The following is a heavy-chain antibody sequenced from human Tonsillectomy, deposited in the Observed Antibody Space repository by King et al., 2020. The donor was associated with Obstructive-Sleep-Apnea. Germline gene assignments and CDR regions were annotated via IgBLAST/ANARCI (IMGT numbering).Heavy chain of an antibody. Sequence: HVQLVESGAEVKKPGSSVKVSCKASGGTFSSYAISWVRQAPGQGLEWMGGIIPIFGTANYAQKFQGRVTITADESTSTAYMELSSLRSEDTAVYYCARGQEMATIHLYYYYGMDVWGQGTTVTVSS. CDR3: ARGQEMATIHLYYYYGMDV. J-gene: IGHJ6*02. CDR2: IIPIFGTA. V-gene: IGHV1-69*01. D-gene: IGHD5-24*01. CDR1: GGTFSSYA.